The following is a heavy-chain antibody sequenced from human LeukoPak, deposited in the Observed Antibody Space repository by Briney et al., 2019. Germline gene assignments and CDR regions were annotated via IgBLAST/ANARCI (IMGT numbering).Heavy chain of an antibody. CDR1: GFTFSSYS. J-gene: IGHJ3*02. D-gene: IGHD3-22*01. V-gene: IGHV3-21*01. CDR3: ARAPRPPNTYHYDSEGDGDAFDI. CDR2: ISSSSSYI. Sequence: GGSLRLSCAASGFTFSSYSMNRVRQAPGKGLEWVSSISSSSSYIYYADSVKGRFTISRDNAKNSLYLQMNSLRAEDTAVYYCARAPRPPNTYHYDSEGDGDAFDIWGQGTMVTVSS.